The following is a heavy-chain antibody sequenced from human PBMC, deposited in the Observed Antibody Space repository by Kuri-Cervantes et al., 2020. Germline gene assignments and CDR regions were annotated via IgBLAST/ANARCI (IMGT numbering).Heavy chain of an antibody. J-gene: IGHJ4*02. CDR3: AKDTRSGYKAFDY. D-gene: IGHD3-22*01. V-gene: IGHV3-21*04. CDR2: ISSTSAYI. Sequence: GESLKISCAASGFTFSSYWMHWVRQAPGKGLEWVSSISSTSAYIYYADSVKGRFTISRDNSKNTLYLQMNSLRAEDTAVYYCAKDTRSGYKAFDYWGQGTLVTVSS. CDR1: GFTFSSYW.